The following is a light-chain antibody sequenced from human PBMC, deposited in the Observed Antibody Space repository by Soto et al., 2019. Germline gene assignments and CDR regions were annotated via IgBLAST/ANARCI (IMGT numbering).Light chain of an antibody. Sequence: DIQMTQSPSSLSAFVGDRVTITCRASQSISTYLNWYQQKPGRAPKLLIYGVSSLQSGVPSRFSGSGSGTDFTLTISSLHPEDFATYYCQQSFSFPYTFGQGTKLEI. CDR1: QSISTY. CDR3: QQSFSFPYT. CDR2: GVS. J-gene: IGKJ2*01. V-gene: IGKV1-39*01.